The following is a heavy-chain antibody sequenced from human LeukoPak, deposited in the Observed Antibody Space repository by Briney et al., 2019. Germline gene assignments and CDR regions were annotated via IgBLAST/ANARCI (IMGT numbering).Heavy chain of an antibody. J-gene: IGHJ4*02. V-gene: IGHV1-2*02. Sequence: ASVKVSCKASGYTFTGYYMHWVRQAPGQGLEWMGWINPNSGGTNYAQKFQGRVTMTRDTSISTAYMELSRLRSDDTAVYYCARSGRFTETASAEPCAYWGQGTLVTVSS. CDR3: ARSGRFTETASAEPCAY. D-gene: IGHD1-1*01. CDR1: GYTFTGYY. CDR2: INPNSGGT.